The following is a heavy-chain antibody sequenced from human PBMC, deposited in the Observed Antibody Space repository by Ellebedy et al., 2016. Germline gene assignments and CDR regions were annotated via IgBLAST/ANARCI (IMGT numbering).Heavy chain of an antibody. J-gene: IGHJ4*02. D-gene: IGHD6-13*01. V-gene: IGHV5-51*01. Sequence: GGSLRLSCKGSGYSFPNYWIAWVRQMPGKGLEWMGIVYPGDSQTRYSPSFQGQVTIPADKSINTAYLQWSSLKASDTAIYYCARPGSPGLATYSDYWGQGTLVTVSS. CDR2: VYPGDSQT. CDR3: ARPGSPGLATYSDY. CDR1: GYSFPNYW.